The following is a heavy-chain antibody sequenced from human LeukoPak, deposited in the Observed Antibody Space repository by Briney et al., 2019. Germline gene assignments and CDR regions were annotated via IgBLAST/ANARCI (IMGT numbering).Heavy chain of an antibody. CDR1: GFSFSNYN. CDR2: ISSSRSSETI. Sequence: PGGSLRLSCAASGFSFSNYNMNWVRQAPGKGLEWVSYISSSRSSETIYYADSVEGRFTISRDNAKNSLYLQMNSLRVEDTALYYCAKEGRSYTAGYWGQGTLVTVSS. J-gene: IGHJ4*02. D-gene: IGHD3-16*02. CDR3: AKEGRSYTAGY. V-gene: IGHV3-48*01.